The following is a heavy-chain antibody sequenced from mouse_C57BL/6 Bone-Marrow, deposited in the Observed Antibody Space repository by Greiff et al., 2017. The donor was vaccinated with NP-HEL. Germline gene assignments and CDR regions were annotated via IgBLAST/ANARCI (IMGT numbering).Heavy chain of an antibody. Sequence: VQLKESGPGLVKPSQSLSLTCSVTGYSITSGYYWNWIRQFPGNKLEWMGYISYDGSNNYNPSLKNRISITRDTSKNQFFLKLNSVTTEDTATYYCARHYGSSYPYYYAMDYWGQGTSVTVSS. D-gene: IGHD1-1*01. V-gene: IGHV3-6*01. CDR1: GYSITSGYY. CDR2: ISYDGSN. J-gene: IGHJ4*01. CDR3: ARHYGSSYPYYYAMDY.